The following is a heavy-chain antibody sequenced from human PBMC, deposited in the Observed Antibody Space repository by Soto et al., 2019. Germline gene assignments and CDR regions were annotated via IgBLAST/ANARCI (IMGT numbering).Heavy chain of an antibody. CDR1: GYTFTSYG. CDR3: ARVEQQLWVYYYGLAV. Sequence: ASVKVSCKASGYTFTSYGISWVRQAPGQGVEWVGWISAYNGNTNYAQKLQGRVTMTTDTSTSTVYMELSSLRSEDTAVYYCARVEQQLWVYYYGLAVWGQGTTVTVSS. D-gene: IGHD6-13*01. CDR2: ISAYNGNT. V-gene: IGHV1-18*01. J-gene: IGHJ6*02.